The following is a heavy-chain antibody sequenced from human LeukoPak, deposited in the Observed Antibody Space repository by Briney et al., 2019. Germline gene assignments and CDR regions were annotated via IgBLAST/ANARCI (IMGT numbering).Heavy chain of an antibody. CDR3: ARDYYDTDAFDI. D-gene: IGHD3-22*01. J-gene: IGHJ3*02. Sequence: SVKVSCKASGGTFSSYAISWVRQAPGQGLEWMGRIIPIFGTANYAQKFQGRVTITTGESTSTVYMELSSLRSEDTAVYYCARDYYDTDAFDIWGQGTMVTVSS. CDR2: IIPIFGTA. CDR1: GGTFSSYA. V-gene: IGHV1-69*05.